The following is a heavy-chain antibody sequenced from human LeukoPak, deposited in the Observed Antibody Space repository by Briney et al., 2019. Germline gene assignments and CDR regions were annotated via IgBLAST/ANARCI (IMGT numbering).Heavy chain of an antibody. CDR3: ARRAHLLGYCSGGSCYSGDYFEY. J-gene: IGHJ4*02. CDR2: IYYSGST. V-gene: IGHV4-39*07. CDR1: GASTSSTSHY. Sequence: SETLSLTCTVSGASTSSTSHYWDWIRQPPGKGLEWIGSIYYSGSTSYNPSLNSRVTISIDTSKNQFSLKLTSVTAADTAVYYCARRAHLLGYCSGGSCYSGDYFEYWGQGILVTVSS. D-gene: IGHD2-15*01.